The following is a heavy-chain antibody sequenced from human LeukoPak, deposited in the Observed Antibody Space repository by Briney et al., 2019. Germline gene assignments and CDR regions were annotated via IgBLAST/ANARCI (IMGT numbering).Heavy chain of an antibody. CDR3: ARRAHLLGYCSGGSCYSGDYFEY. J-gene: IGHJ4*02. CDR2: IYYSGST. V-gene: IGHV4-39*07. CDR1: GASTSSTSHY. Sequence: SETLSLTCTVSGASTSSTSHYWDWIRQPPGKGLEWIGSIYYSGSTSYNPSLNSRVTISIDTSKNQFSLKLTSVTAADTAVYYCARRAHLLGYCSGGSCYSGDYFEYWGQGILVTVSS. D-gene: IGHD2-15*01.